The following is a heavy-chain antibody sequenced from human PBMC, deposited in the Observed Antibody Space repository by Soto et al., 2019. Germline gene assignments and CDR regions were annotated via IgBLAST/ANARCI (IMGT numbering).Heavy chain of an antibody. CDR2: ISGYNGDT. D-gene: IGHD2-8*01. CDR3: AKNGQPPYYYYGMDV. Sequence: QGQLVQSGGEAKKPGASVKVSCKASGYTFTRYGISWVRQAPGQGLGWMGWISGYNGDTNYAQKFQGRVTMTIDTSTSTAYMELRSLTSDDTAVYYCAKNGQPPYYYYGMDVWGQGTTVTVSS. V-gene: IGHV1-18*01. CDR1: GYTFTRYG. J-gene: IGHJ6*02.